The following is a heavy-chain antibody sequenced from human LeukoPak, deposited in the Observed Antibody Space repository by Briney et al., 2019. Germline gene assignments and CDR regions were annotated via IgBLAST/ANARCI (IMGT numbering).Heavy chain of an antibody. CDR1: GGSFSGFY. V-gene: IGHV4-34*01. CDR2: ISHSRST. Sequence: PSETLSLTCAVYGGSFSGFYWTWIRQPPGKGLEWIGQISHSRSTHYNPSLKSRVTISVDTSKNQFSLKLSSVTAADTAVYYCARVPKYFDLWGRGTLVTVSS. CDR3: ARVPKYFDL. J-gene: IGHJ2*01.